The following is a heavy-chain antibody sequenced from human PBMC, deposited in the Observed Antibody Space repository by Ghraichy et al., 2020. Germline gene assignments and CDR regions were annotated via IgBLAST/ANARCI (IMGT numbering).Heavy chain of an antibody. J-gene: IGHJ5*02. Sequence: GGSLRLSCAASGFTFSNYWMTWVRQAPGKGLEWVANIKQDGSEKTYVDSVKGRFTISRDNARNSLYLQMNSLRAGDTAMYYCARSRDNWYEKRGWFDPWGQGTLVAVSP. V-gene: IGHV3-7*01. CDR1: GFTFSNYW. D-gene: IGHD1-1*01. CDR3: ARSRDNWYEKRGWFDP. CDR2: IKQDGSEK.